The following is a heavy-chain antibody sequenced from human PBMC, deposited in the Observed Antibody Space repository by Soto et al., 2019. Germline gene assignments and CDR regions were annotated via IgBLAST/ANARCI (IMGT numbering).Heavy chain of an antibody. J-gene: IGHJ4*02. CDR3: ARVMGSIDY. V-gene: IGHV1-69*02. CDR1: GGTFSSYT. Sequence: SVKVSCKASGGTFSSYTISWVRQAPGQGLEWMGRIIPILGIANYAQKFQGRVTITADTSMTTAYMELSSLRSEDTAVYYCARVMGSIDYWGQGTLVTVSS. D-gene: IGHD1-26*01. CDR2: IIPILGIA.